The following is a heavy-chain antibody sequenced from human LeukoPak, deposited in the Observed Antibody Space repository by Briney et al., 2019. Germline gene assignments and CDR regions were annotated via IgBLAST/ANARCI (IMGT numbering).Heavy chain of an antibody. J-gene: IGHJ6*03. CDR1: GFTFSIYW. CDR3: AREEMTYYDFWSGYYSGSDYYYYMDV. CDR2: INQGGSEK. D-gene: IGHD3-3*01. Sequence: GGSLRLSCAASGFTFSIYWMSWVRQAPGKGLEWVANINQGGSEKYYVDSVKGRFTISRDNAKNSLYLQMNSLRAEDTAVYYCAREEMTYYDFWSGYYSGSDYYYYMDVWGKGTTVTVSS. V-gene: IGHV3-7*01.